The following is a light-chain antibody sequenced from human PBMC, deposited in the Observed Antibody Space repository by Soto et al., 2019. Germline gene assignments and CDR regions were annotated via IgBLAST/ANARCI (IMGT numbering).Light chain of an antibody. CDR2: AAS. V-gene: IGKV1-16*02. Sequence: DIQMTQSPSSLSASVGDRVTITCRASQAINNNLAWIQQKPGKAPKSLIYAASRLESGDPPKFSISGSGTDFTLTISILQAEDFGTFYCQQYSSYPITFGQGKRLEIK. CDR3: QQYSSYPIT. CDR1: QAINNN. J-gene: IGKJ5*01.